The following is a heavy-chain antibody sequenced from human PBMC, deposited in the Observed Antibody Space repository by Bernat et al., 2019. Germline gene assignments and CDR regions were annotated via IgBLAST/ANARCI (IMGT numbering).Heavy chain of an antibody. J-gene: IGHJ4*02. CDR3: ARGLRGIAAGAHDY. CDR2: ISSSGSTI. Sequence: EVQLVESGGGLVQPGGSLRLSCAASGFTFSSYEMNWVRQAPGKGLEWVSYISSSGSTIYYADSVKGRVTISRDNAKNSLYLQMNSLRAEDTAVYYCARGLRGIAAGAHDYWGQGTLVTVSS. V-gene: IGHV3-48*03. CDR1: GFTFSSYE. D-gene: IGHD6-13*01.